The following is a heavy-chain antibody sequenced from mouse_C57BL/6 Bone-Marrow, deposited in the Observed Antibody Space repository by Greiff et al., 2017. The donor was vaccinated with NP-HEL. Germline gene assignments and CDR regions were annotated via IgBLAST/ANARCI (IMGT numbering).Heavy chain of an antibody. Sequence: QVQLQQPGAELVKPGASVKLSCKASGYTFTSYWMQWVKQRPGQGLEWIGEIDPSDSYTNYNQKFKGKATLTVDTSSSTAYMQLSSLTSEDSAVYYCAREAYGIGWAMDYWGQGTSVTVSS. D-gene: IGHD6-5*01. V-gene: IGHV1-50*01. CDR2: IDPSDSYT. J-gene: IGHJ4*01. CDR3: AREAYGIGWAMDY. CDR1: GYTFTSYW.